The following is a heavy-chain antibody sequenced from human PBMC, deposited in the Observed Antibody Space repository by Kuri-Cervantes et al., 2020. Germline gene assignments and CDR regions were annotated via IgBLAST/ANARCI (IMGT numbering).Heavy chain of an antibody. Sequence: GGSLRLSCAASGFTFSSYAMHWVRQAPGKGLEWVAVISYDGSNKYYADSVKGRFTISRDNSKNTLYLQINSLRAEDTAVYYCARGGMDVWGQGTTVTVSS. V-gene: IGHV3-30-3*01. CDR1: GFTFSSYA. CDR2: ISYDGSNK. J-gene: IGHJ6*02. CDR3: ARGGMDV.